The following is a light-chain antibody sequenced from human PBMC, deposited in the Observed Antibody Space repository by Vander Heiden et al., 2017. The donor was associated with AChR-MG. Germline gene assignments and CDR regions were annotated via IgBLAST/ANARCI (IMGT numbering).Light chain of an antibody. Sequence: SYVLTQPPSVSVAPGQMARITCGGNSIGSKTVHWYQQKPGQAPVVVVQDDSDRPSGIPERFSGSNSGNTATITISRVEAGDEADYHCQVWDSSSDHWVFGGGTRL. J-gene: IGLJ3*02. CDR2: DDS. CDR1: SIGSKT. V-gene: IGLV3-21*02. CDR3: QVWDSSSDHWV.